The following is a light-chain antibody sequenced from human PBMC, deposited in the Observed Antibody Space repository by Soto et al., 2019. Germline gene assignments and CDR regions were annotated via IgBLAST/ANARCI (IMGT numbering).Light chain of an antibody. Sequence: QSALTQPASVSGSPGQSITISCTGTSRDVGGYNYVSWYQQHPGKAPKLMIYDVSNRLSGVSNRFSGSKPGNTASLTISGLQAEDEADYYCSSYTSSSIVVFGGVTKLTVL. CDR2: DVS. CDR1: SRDVGGYNY. J-gene: IGLJ2*01. V-gene: IGLV2-14*01. CDR3: SSYTSSSIVV.